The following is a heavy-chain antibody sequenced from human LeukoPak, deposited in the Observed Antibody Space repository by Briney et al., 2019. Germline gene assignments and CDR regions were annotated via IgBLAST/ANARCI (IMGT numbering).Heavy chain of an antibody. V-gene: IGHV1-69*05. CDR3: ARATTLKWEAYYFDY. J-gene: IGHJ4*02. D-gene: IGHD4-11*01. CDR2: INPSLDTA. Sequence: SVKVSCKASGRTFSSYAISWVRQAPGKGLEWMGRINPSLDTASYAQKWQGRDTITTDESTSTAYVELSSLRSEDTAVYCCARATTLKWEAYYFDYWGQGTLVTVSS. CDR1: GRTFSSYA.